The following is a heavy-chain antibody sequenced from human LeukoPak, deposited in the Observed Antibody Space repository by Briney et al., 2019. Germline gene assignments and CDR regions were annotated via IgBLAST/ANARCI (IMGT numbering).Heavy chain of an antibody. Sequence: PSETLSLTCTVSGGSISSSSYYWGWIRQPPGKGLEWIGSIYYSGSTYYNPSLKSRVTISVDTSKNQFSLKLSSVTAADTAVYYCARPAPYEGWLQLGGYFDYWGQGTLVTVSS. CDR3: ARPAPYEGWLQLGGYFDY. J-gene: IGHJ4*02. V-gene: IGHV4-39*07. D-gene: IGHD5-24*01. CDR2: IYYSGST. CDR1: GGSISSSSYY.